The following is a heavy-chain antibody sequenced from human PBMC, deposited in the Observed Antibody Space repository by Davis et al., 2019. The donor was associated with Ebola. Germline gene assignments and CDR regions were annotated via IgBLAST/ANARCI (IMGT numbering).Heavy chain of an antibody. V-gene: IGHV3-73*01. CDR2: IRSKANSYAT. J-gene: IGHJ5*02. Sequence: GGSLRLSCAASGFTFSGSAMHWVRQASGKGLEWVGRIRSKANSYATAYAASVKGRFTISRDDSKNTAYLQMNSLKTEDTAVYYCARARYSYGPNRFDPWGQGTLVTVSS. CDR1: GFTFSGSA. CDR3: ARARYSYGPNRFDP. D-gene: IGHD5-18*01.